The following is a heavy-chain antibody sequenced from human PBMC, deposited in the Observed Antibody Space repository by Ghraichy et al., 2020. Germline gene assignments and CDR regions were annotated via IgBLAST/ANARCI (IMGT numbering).Heavy chain of an antibody. CDR1: GYTFTGYD. J-gene: IGHJ4*02. V-gene: IGHV1-2*02. Sequence: ASVKVSCKTSGYTFTGYDLHWVRQAPGQGLEWMGKINPNTGDTNYAQNFQGRVTLTRDTSIVTAYMELSSLGSDDTALYYCATNQMGLYTGLDYWGQGTPVIVSS. D-gene: IGHD3-16*01. CDR3: ATNQMGLYTGLDY. CDR2: INPNTGDT.